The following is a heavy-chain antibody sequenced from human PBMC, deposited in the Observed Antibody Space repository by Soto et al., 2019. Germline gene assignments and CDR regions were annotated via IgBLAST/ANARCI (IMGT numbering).Heavy chain of an antibody. D-gene: IGHD1-7*01. J-gene: IGHJ5*02. V-gene: IGHV4-30-2*01. CDR1: GGSISSGGYA. Sequence: QMRLQESDSGLVKPSQTLSLTCAVSGGSISSGGYAWNWIRQPPGKGLEWIGYIYHSGYTSYNPSLKNRVTISVDKSKNQFSLTLSFVTAADTAVYYCARDSLTGNYFDPWGQGTLVTVSS. CDR3: ARDSLTGNYFDP. CDR2: IYHSGYT.